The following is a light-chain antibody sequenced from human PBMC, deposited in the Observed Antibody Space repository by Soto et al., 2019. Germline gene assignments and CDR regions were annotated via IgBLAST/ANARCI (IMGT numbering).Light chain of an antibody. CDR3: QQFGSSPT. J-gene: IGKJ1*01. Sequence: EIVLTQSPATLSLSPGEIATLSCSASQSVSDKLAWYQQKPGQAPRLLIYDASSRATGIPDRFSGSGSGTDFTLTISRLEPEDFAVYYCQQFGSSPTFGQGTKVDIK. CDR2: DAS. CDR1: QSVSDK. V-gene: IGKV3-20*01.